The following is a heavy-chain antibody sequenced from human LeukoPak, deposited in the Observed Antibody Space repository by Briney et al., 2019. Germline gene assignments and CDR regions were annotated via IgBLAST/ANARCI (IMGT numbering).Heavy chain of an antibody. D-gene: IGHD3-10*01. V-gene: IGHV4-34*01. CDR1: GGSFSGYY. J-gene: IGHJ3*02. CDR2: INHSGST. CDR3: ARALYYYGSGSYGAFDAFDI. Sequence: KPSETLSLTCAVYGGSFSGYYWSWIRQPPGKGLEWIGEINHSGSTNYNPSLESRVTISVDTSKNQFSLKLSSVTAADTAVYYCARALYYYGSGSYGAFDAFDIWGQGTMVTVSS.